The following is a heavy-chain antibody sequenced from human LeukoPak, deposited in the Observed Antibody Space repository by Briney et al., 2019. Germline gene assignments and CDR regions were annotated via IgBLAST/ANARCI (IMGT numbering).Heavy chain of an antibody. V-gene: IGHV4-34*01. D-gene: IGHD3-3*01. CDR2: INHSGST. J-gene: IGHJ4*02. Sequence: PSETLSLTCAFYGGSFSGYYWSWIRQPPGKGLEWIGEINHSGSTNYNPSLKSRVTISVDTSKNQFSLKLSSVTAADTAVYYCARLVHDFWSGYTALLTDYWGQGTLVTVSS. CDR1: GGSFSGYY. CDR3: ARLVHDFWSGYTALLTDY.